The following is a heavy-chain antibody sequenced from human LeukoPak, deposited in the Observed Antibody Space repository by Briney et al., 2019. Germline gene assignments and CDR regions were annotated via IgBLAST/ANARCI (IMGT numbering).Heavy chain of an antibody. CDR3: AKRRDAASTGSGAFDY. V-gene: IGHV3-30*02. Sequence: GGSLRLSCAASGFIFSRYGFHWVRQAPGKGLEWVAFIRYDGSYNLYVESVKGRFTISRDDSKNTLYLQMNSLRAEDTAVYYCAKRRDAASTGSGAFDYWSQGTLVTVSS. J-gene: IGHJ4*02. D-gene: IGHD3-10*01. CDR1: GFIFSRYG. CDR2: IRYDGSYN.